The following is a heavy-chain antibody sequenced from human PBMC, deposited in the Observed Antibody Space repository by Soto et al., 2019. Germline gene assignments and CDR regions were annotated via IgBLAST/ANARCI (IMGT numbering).Heavy chain of an antibody. J-gene: IGHJ4*02. Sequence: QVQLVESGGGVVQPGRSLRLSCATSGFTFSNYGMHWVRQAPGKGLEWVAVISYDENNKDYVDSVKDRFAISRDNSKNTLYLQMNSLRAEDTAMYFCAKDRSSHFWSGFCDYWGQGALVTVSS. V-gene: IGHV3-30*18. CDR1: GFTFSNYG. D-gene: IGHD3-3*02. CDR3: AKDRSSHFWSGFCDY. CDR2: ISYDENNK.